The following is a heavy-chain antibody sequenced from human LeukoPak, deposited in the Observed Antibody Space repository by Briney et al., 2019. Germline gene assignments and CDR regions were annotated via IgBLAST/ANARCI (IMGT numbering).Heavy chain of an antibody. V-gene: IGHV4-34*01. CDR3: ARGRTITIFGVVIMGAFGY. J-gene: IGHJ4*02. CDR2: INHSGST. Sequence: KPSETLSLTCAVYGGPFSGYHWSWIRQPPGKGLEWIGEINHSGSTNYNPSLKSRVTVSVDTSKNQFSLKLSSVTAADTAVYYCARGRTITIFGVVIMGAFGYWGQGTLVTVSS. D-gene: IGHD3-3*01. CDR1: GGPFSGYH.